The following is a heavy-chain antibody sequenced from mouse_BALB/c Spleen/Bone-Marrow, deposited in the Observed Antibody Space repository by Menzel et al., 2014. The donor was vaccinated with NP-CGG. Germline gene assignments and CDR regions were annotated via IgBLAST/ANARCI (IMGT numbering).Heavy chain of an antibody. Sequence: EVKVIESGGGLVQPGGSLKLSCAASGFAFSRYWMTWVRQAPGKGIEWIGEINPDSSTINYAPSLKDIFIISRDNAKNTLFLQMSKVRSEDTALYYCAKNYYCGYVAYWGQGTLVTVSA. CDR3: AKNYYCGYVAY. CDR1: GFAFSRYW. V-gene: IGHV4-1*02. J-gene: IGHJ3*01. CDR2: INPDSSTI. D-gene: IGHD1-2*01.